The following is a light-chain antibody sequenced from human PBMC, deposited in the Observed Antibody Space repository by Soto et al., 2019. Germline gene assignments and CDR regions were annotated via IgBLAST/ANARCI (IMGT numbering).Light chain of an antibody. CDR3: SSYTSTRTYV. CDR2: DVS. J-gene: IGLJ1*01. CDR1: SSDVGGYNY. Sequence: QSALTQPASVSGSPGQSITISCTGTSSDVGGYNYVSWYQQHPGKAPKLIIYDVSNRPSGVSNRFSGSKSGNTASLTISGLQAEDDTDYYCSSYTSTRTYVFGTGTKLTVL. V-gene: IGLV2-14*03.